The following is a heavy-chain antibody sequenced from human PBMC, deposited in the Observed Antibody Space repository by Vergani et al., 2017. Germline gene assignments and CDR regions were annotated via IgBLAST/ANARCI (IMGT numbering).Heavy chain of an antibody. D-gene: IGHD2-2*01. CDR1: GFTFSSYA. J-gene: IGHJ4*02. CDR3: AKDEGGYCSSTSCYFDY. Sequence: EVQLVESGGGLVKRGGSLRLSCAASGFTFSSYAMSWVRQAPGKGLEWVSAISGSGGSTYYADSVKGRFTISRDNSKNTLYLQMNSLRAEDTAVYYCAKDEGGYCSSTSCYFDYWGQGTLVTVSS. CDR2: ISGSGGST. V-gene: IGHV3-23*04.